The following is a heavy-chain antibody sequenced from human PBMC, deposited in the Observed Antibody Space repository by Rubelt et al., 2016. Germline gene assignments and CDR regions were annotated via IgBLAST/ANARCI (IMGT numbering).Heavy chain of an antibody. D-gene: IGHD6-6*01. Sequence: QVQLVQSGAEVKKPGASVKVSCKASGYTFTSYGISWVRQAPGQGLEWMGWIRAYNGNTNYAQKLLSRISMTRGTSTSTSYMELTDLRTDDTAAYNCAGLRIRIAAREGWCFDRWGRGTLVTVSS. CDR1: GYTFTSYG. CDR3: AGLRIRIAAREGWCFDR. J-gene: IGHJ2*01. CDR2: IRAYNGNT. V-gene: IGHV1-18*01.